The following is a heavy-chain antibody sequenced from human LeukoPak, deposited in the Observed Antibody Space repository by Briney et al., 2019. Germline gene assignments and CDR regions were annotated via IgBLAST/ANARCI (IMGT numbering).Heavy chain of an antibody. J-gene: IGHJ5*02. CDR2: ISSSGSTI. D-gene: IGHD6-13*01. CDR1: GFTFSDYY. V-gene: IGHV3-11*01. CDR3: ARRSSSWDSVTWFDP. Sequence: GGSLRLSCAASGFTFSDYYMSWIRQAPGKGLEWVSYISSSGSTIYYADSVKGRFTISREHAKNSLYLQMNSLRAEDTAVYYCARRSSSWDSVTWFDPWGQGTLVTVSS.